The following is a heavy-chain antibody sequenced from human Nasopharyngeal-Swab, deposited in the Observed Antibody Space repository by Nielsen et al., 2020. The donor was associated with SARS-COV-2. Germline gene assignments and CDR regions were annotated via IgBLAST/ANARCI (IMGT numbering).Heavy chain of an antibody. J-gene: IGHJ4*02. Sequence: SGPPLVKPTQTLTLPCTFSGFSLSTSGMCVSWVRQPPGKALEWLALIDWGDDKYYSTSLKTRLTISKDTSKNQVVLTMASMDPVDTATYYCARTSHRSYGYSDFDYWGQGTLVTVSS. D-gene: IGHD5-18*01. CDR2: IDWGDDK. V-gene: IGHV2-70*20. CDR1: GFSLSTSGMC. CDR3: ARTSHRSYGYSDFDY.